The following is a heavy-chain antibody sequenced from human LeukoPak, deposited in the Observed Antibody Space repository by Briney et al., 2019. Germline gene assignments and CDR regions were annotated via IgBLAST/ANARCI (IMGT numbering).Heavy chain of an antibody. CDR2: IVPIFGTS. Sequence: SVTVSCKASGGTFSSYAVSWVRQAPGQGLEWMGGIVPIFGTSNYAQKFQGRVTITTDESTNTAYVELSSLRSEDTAVYYCAVSGRDGYDYYLDYWGQGTLVTVSS. CDR3: AVSGRDGYDYYLDY. CDR1: GGTFSSYA. J-gene: IGHJ4*02. D-gene: IGHD5-24*01. V-gene: IGHV1-69*05.